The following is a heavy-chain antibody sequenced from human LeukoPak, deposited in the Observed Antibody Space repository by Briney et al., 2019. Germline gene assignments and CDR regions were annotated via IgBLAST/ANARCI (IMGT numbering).Heavy chain of an antibody. CDR2: INPSGGST. Sequence: ASVKVSCKASGYTLTSYYMHWVRQAPGQGLEWMGIINPSGGSTSYAQKFQGRVTMTRDMSTSTVYMGLSSLRSEDTAVYYCARGDSSSPPFDYWGQGALVTVSS. CDR1: GYTLTSYY. J-gene: IGHJ4*02. D-gene: IGHD6-6*01. V-gene: IGHV1-46*01. CDR3: ARGDSSSPPFDY.